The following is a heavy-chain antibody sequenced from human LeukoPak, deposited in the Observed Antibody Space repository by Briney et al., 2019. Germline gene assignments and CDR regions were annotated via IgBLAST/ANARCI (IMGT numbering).Heavy chain of an antibody. Sequence: SETLSLTCTVSGGSISSSSYYWGWIRQPPGKGLEWIGSIYYSGSTYYNPSLKSRVTISVDTSKNQFSLKLSSVTAADTAVYYCARDGGSYGSGNWFDPRGQGTLVTVSS. CDR3: ARDGGSYGSGNWFDP. D-gene: IGHD3-10*01. J-gene: IGHJ5*02. CDR2: IYYSGST. CDR1: GGSISSSSYY. V-gene: IGHV4-39*07.